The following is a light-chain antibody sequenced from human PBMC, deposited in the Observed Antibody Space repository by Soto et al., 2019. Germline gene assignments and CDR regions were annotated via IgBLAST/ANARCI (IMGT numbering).Light chain of an antibody. CDR3: LQDNNYPRT. CDR1: QDIRSE. CDR2: GAS. Sequence: IQMTQSPSSLSASVGDRVTFVCRASQDIRSELSWFQQKPGRPPKLLIYGASILQSGVPSRFSGSGSGTDFTLTIDSLQSEDFATYYCLQDNNYPRTFGPGTKVEVK. J-gene: IGKJ3*01. V-gene: IGKV1-6*01.